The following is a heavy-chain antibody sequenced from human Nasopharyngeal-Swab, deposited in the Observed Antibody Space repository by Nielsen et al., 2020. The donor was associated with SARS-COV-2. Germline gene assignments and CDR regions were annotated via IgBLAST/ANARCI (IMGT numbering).Heavy chain of an antibody. J-gene: IGHJ4*02. V-gene: IGHV1-18*01. Sequence: ASVKVSCKASGYTFTSYAMNWVRQAPGQGLEWMGWISPYNGNTNYAERFQGRVTMTTDTSTNTAYMELRSLRSADTAVYYCARGRYCTSVNCYAKINDYWGQGTLVTVSS. CDR1: GYTFTSYA. D-gene: IGHD2-2*01. CDR2: ISPYNGNT. CDR3: ARGRYCTSVNCYAKINDY.